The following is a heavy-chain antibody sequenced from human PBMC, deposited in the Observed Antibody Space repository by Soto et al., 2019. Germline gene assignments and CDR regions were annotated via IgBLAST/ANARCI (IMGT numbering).Heavy chain of an antibody. CDR1: GFTFSDYY. CDR3: GGGGYYDSSGYYWV. D-gene: IGHD3-22*01. V-gene: IGHV3-11*03. Sequence: PGGSLRLSCAASGFTFSDYYMSWIRQAPGKGLEWVSYISSSSSYTNYADSVKGRFTISRDNARNSLYLQMNSLRAEDTAVYYCGGGGYYDSSGYYWVWGQGTLVTVSS. J-gene: IGHJ4*02. CDR2: ISSSSSYT.